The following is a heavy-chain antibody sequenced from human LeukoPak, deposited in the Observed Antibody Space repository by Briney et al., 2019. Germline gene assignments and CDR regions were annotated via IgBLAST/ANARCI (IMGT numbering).Heavy chain of an antibody. Sequence: ESLKISSKGSGYSFISYWIGWVRQMPGKGLEWMGIIYPGDSDTRYSPSFQGQVTISADKSISTAYLQWSSLKASDTAMYYCARLGRYYYYYMDVWGKGTTVTVSS. CDR1: GYSFISYW. J-gene: IGHJ6*03. V-gene: IGHV5-51*01. CDR2: IYPGDSDT. D-gene: IGHD1-26*01. CDR3: ARLGRYYYYYMDV.